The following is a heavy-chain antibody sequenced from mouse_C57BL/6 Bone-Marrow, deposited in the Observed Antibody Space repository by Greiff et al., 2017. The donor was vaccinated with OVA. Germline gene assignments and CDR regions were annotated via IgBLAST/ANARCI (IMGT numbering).Heavy chain of an antibody. D-gene: IGHD1-2*01. CDR3: ARWGITPRDY. J-gene: IGHJ2*01. Sequence: QVQLQQSGPELVKPGASVKISCKASGYAFSSSWMNWVKQRPGKGLEWIGRIYPGDGDTNYNGKFKGKATLTADKSSSTAYMQLSSLTSEDSAVYFCARWGITPRDYWGQGTTLTVSS. CDR1: GYAFSSSW. V-gene: IGHV1-82*01. CDR2: IYPGDGDT.